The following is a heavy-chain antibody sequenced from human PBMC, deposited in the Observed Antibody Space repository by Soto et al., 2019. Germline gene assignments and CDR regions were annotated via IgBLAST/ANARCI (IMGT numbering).Heavy chain of an antibody. CDR2: ISSSSSTI. CDR1: GFTFSSYS. J-gene: IGHJ6*03. Sequence: GGSLRLSCAASGFTFSSYSMNWVHQAPGKGLEWVSYISSSSSTIYYADSVKGRFTISRDNAKNSLYLQMNSLRAEDTAVYYCARGAIDYGDYDYYYYMDVWGKGTTVTVSS. CDR3: ARGAIDYGDYDYYYYMDV. V-gene: IGHV3-48*01. D-gene: IGHD4-17*01.